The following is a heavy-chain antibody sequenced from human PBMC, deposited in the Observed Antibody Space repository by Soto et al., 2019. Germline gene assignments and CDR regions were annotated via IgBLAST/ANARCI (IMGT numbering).Heavy chain of an antibody. CDR2: ISAYNGNT. CDR3: AGDRGVPYCSGGSCYGMFY. D-gene: IGHD2-15*01. V-gene: IGHV1-18*01. Sequence: ASVKVSCKASGYTFTSYAMHWVRQAPGQRLEWMGWISAYNGNTNYAQKLQGRVTMTTDTSTSTAYMELRSLRSDDTAVYYCAGDRGVPYCSGGSCYGMFYWGQ. CDR1: GYTFTSYA. J-gene: IGHJ4*01.